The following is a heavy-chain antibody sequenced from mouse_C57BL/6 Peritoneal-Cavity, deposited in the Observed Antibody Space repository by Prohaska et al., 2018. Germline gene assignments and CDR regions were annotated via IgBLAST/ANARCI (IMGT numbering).Heavy chain of an antibody. Sequence: QVQLQQPGAELVMPGASVKLSCTASGYTFTSYLMHWVKQRPGQGLEWIGEIDPSDSYTNYNQKFKGKATLTVDKSSSTAYMQLSSLTSEDSAVYYCARGGYYGNPYWYFDVWGTGTTVTVSS. D-gene: IGHD2-1*01. V-gene: IGHV1-69*01. CDR3: ARGGYYGNPYWYFDV. J-gene: IGHJ1*03. CDR2: IDPSDSYT. CDR1: GYTFTSYL.